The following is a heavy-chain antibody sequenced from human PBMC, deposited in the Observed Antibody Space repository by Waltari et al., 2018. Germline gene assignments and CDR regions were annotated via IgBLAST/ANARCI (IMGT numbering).Heavy chain of an antibody. V-gene: IGHV3-30-3*01. CDR2: ISYDGSNK. CDR1: GFTFSSSA. Sequence: QVQLVESGGGVVQPGRSLRLSCAAAGFTFSSSAMHRVRQAPGKGLEWVAVISYDGSNKYYADSVKGRFTISRDNSKNTLYLQMNSLRAEDTAVYYCARDSEEGVVPAFWFDPWGQGTLVTVSS. CDR3: ARDSEEGVVPAFWFDP. D-gene: IGHD2-2*01. J-gene: IGHJ5*02.